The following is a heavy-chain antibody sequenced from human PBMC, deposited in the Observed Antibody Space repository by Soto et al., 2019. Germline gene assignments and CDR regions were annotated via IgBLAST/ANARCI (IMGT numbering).Heavy chain of an antibody. J-gene: IGHJ4*02. CDR2: ISYDGSNK. CDR3: AKDQERGLQEAALDY. V-gene: IGHV3-30*18. CDR1: GFTFSSYG. D-gene: IGHD5-12*01. Sequence: PGGSLRLSCAASGFTFSSYGMHWVRQAPGKGLEWVAVISYDGSNKYYADSVKGRFTISRDKSKNTLYLQMNSLRAEDTAVCYCAKDQERGLQEAALDYWGQGTLVTVSS.